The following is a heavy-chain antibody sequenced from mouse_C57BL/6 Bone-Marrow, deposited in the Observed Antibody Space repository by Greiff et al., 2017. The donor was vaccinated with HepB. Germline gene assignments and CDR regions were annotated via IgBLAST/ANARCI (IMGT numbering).Heavy chain of an antibody. CDR1: GYSFTGYY. CDR2: INPSTGGT. CDR3: ARLRRSSYLDY. V-gene: IGHV1-43*01. Sequence: EVQLQQSGPELVKPGASVKISCKASGYSFTGYYMHWVKQSSEKSLEWIGEINPSTGGTSYNQKFKGKATLTVDKSSSTAYMQLKSLTSEDSAVYYCARLRRSSYLDYWGQGTTLTVSS. J-gene: IGHJ2*01. D-gene: IGHD1-1*01.